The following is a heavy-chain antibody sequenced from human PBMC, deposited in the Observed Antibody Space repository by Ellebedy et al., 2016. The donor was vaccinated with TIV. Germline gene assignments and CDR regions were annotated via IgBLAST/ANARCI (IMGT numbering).Heavy chain of an antibody. V-gene: IGHV3-11*01. CDR1: GFTLSDYY. Sequence: GGSLRLSXAVSGFTLSDYYMSWIRQAPGKGLEWAAYISDGGTIVSYTDSVKGRFTISRDSSRDSLYLHMRSLGAEDTAVYYCARARIDSQDYYYGMDVWGQGTTVTVSS. CDR2: ISDGGTIV. J-gene: IGHJ6*01. CDR3: ARARIDSQDYYYGMDV. D-gene: IGHD2/OR15-2a*01.